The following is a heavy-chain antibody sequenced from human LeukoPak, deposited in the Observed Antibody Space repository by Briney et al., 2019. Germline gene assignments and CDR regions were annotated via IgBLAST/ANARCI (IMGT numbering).Heavy chain of an antibody. Sequence: ASVKVSCKASGYTFTSYYMHWVRQAPGQGLEWMGIINPSGGSTSYAQKFQGRVTMTRDTSTSTVYMELSSLRSGDTAVYYCARDPGDYGDYYYYYMDVWGKGTTVTVSS. D-gene: IGHD4-17*01. CDR2: INPSGGST. CDR1: GYTFTSYY. J-gene: IGHJ6*03. V-gene: IGHV1-46*01. CDR3: ARDPGDYGDYYYYYMDV.